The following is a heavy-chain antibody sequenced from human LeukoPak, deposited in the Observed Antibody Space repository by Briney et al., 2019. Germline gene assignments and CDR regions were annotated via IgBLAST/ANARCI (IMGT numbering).Heavy chain of an antibody. V-gene: IGHV4-59*01. J-gene: IGHJ3*02. CDR2: IYYSGST. Sequence: SETLSLTCTVSGGSISSYYWSWIRQPAGKGLDWIGYIYYSGSTNYNPSLKSRVTISVDTSKNQFSLKLSSVTAADTAVYYCARVRSSSVAGSVVRDDAFDIWGQGTMVTVSS. CDR1: GGSISSYY. CDR3: ARVRSSSVAGSVVRDDAFDI. D-gene: IGHD3-22*01.